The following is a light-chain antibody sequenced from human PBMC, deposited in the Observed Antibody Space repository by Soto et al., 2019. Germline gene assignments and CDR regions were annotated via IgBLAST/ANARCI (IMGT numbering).Light chain of an antibody. J-gene: IGLJ2*01. CDR1: SSDIGAYNF. V-gene: IGLV2-14*03. CDR2: DVN. CDR3: TSWTTSTNMI. Sequence: QSALTQPASVSGSPGQSITISCTGTSSDIGAYNFVSWYQQHPGKAPKLMLYDVNIRPSGVSNRFSGSMSGNTASLTICGLQAEDEAYYYCTSWTTSTNMIFGGGTKLTVL.